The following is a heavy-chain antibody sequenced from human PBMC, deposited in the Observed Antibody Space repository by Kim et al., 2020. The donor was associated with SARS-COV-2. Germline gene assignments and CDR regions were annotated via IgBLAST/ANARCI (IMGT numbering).Heavy chain of an antibody. V-gene: IGHV4-59*01. CDR3: ARNSEWTLRQFDY. J-gene: IGHJ4*02. Sequence: NYNPSLKSRVSISLDTSKNQFSLKLRDVTAADTAVYYCARNSEWTLRQFDYWGQGTRVAVSS. D-gene: IGHD3-3*01.